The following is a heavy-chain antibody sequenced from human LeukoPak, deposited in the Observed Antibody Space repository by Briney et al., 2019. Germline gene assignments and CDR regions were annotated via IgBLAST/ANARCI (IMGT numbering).Heavy chain of an antibody. CDR3: ARGGFDSSSRFDY. V-gene: IGHV3-21*01. CDR1: GFTFSSYS. CDR2: ISSSSSYI. J-gene: IGHJ4*02. D-gene: IGHD3-22*01. Sequence: PGGSLRLSCAASGFTFSSYSMNWVRQAPGKGLEWVSSISSSSSYIYYADSVKGRFTISRDNAKNSLYLQMNSLRAEDTAVYYCARGGFDSSSRFDYWGQGTLVTVSS.